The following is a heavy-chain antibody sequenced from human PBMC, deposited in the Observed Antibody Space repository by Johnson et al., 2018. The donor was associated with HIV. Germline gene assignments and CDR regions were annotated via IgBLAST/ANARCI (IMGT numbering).Heavy chain of an antibody. CDR1: GFTFSSYG. CDR3: AKVYSSDVDSLDI. J-gene: IGHJ3*02. V-gene: IGHV3-30*18. Sequence: QVQLVESGGGVVRPGRSLRLSCAASGFTFSSYGMHWVRQAPGKGLEWVAVISYDGSNKYYADSVKGRFTISRDNSKNTLYLQMNSLRAEDTAVYYCAKVYSSDVDSLDIWGQGTMVTVSS. CDR2: ISYDGSNK. D-gene: IGHD6-19*01.